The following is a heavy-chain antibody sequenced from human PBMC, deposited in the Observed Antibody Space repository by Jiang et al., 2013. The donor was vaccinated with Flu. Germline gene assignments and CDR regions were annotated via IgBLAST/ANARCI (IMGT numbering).Heavy chain of an antibody. D-gene: IGHD6-13*01. V-gene: IGHV4-34*01. CDR2: INHSGST. CDR3: ARGWGAAAGTELVPYYYGMDV. Sequence: GSGLVKPSETLSLTCAVYGGSFSGYYWSWIRQPPGKGLEWIGEINHSGSTNYNPSLKSRVTISVDTSKNQFSLKLSSVTAADTAVYYCARGWGAAAGTELVPYYYGMDVWGQGTTVTVSS. J-gene: IGHJ6*02. CDR1: GGSFSGYY.